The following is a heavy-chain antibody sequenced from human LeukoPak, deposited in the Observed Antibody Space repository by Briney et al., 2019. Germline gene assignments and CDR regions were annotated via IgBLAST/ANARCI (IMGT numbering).Heavy chain of an antibody. CDR1: GFTFSDYY. CDR3: ARDFVGLTIFGVVSYYYMDV. Sequence: SGGSLRLSCAASGFTFSDYYMSWIRQAPGKGLEWVSYISSSGSTIYYADSVKGRFTISRDNAKNSLYLQMNSLRAEDTAVYYCARDFVGLTIFGVVSYYYMDVWGKGTTVTVSS. V-gene: IGHV3-11*04. CDR2: ISSSGSTI. J-gene: IGHJ6*03. D-gene: IGHD3-3*01.